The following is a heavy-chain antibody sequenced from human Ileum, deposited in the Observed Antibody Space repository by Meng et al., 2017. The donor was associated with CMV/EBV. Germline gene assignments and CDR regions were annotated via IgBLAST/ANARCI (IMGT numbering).Heavy chain of an antibody. CDR1: GGSISSSSYY. V-gene: IGHV4-39*07. D-gene: IGHD2-2*01. Sequence: SETLSLTCTVSGGSISSSSYYWGWIRQPPGKGLEWIGSIYYSGSTYYNPSLKSRVTISVDTSKNQFSLKLSSVTAADTAVYYCARDLMDCSSTSCSYYFDYWGQGTLVTSPQ. CDR2: IYYSGST. CDR3: ARDLMDCSSTSCSYYFDY. J-gene: IGHJ4*02.